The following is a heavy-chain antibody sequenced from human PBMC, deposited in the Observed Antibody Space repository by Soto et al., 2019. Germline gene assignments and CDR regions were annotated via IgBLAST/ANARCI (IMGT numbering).Heavy chain of an antibody. CDR2: IYYSGST. J-gene: IGHJ4*02. CDR1: GGSISSYY. D-gene: IGHD1-26*01. Sequence: PSETLSLTCTVSGGSISSYYWSWIRQPPGKGLEWIGYIYYSGSTNYNPSLKSRVTISVDTSKNQFSLKLSSVTAADTAVYYCARVGDGQHVDYWGQGTLVTVSS. CDR3: ARVGDGQHVDY. V-gene: IGHV4-59*01.